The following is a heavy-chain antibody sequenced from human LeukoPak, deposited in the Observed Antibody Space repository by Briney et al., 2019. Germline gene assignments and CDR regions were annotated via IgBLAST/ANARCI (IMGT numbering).Heavy chain of an antibody. V-gene: IGHV4-4*09. D-gene: IGHD3-22*01. CDR1: GGSLSSYY. J-gene: IGHJ4*02. CDR2: IYTSGSN. Sequence: SETLSLTSTVSGGSLSSYYWSWIRQPPGKGLEWIGYIYTSGSNNYNPSLKSRVTISVDTSKNQFSLKLRSVTAADTAVYYCARHGYYYDSSGYFDYWGQGTLVPVSS. CDR3: ARHGYYYDSSGYFDY.